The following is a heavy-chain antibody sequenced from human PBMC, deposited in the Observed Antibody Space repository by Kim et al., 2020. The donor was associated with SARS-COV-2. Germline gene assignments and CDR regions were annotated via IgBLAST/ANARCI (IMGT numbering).Heavy chain of an antibody. D-gene: IGHD3-16*02. CDR1: GFTFSSYW. CDR3: ARIALVLTFGGVIVIPGAFDI. J-gene: IGHJ3*02. Sequence: GGSLRLSCAASGFTFSSYWMSWVRQAPGKGLEWVANIKQDGSEKYYVDSVKGRFTISRDNAKNSLYLQMNSLRAEDTAVYYCARIALVLTFGGVIVIPGAFDIWGQGTMVTVSS. CDR2: IKQDGSEK. V-gene: IGHV3-7*01.